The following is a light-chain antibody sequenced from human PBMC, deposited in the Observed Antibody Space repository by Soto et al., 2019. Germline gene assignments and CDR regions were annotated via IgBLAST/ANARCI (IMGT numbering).Light chain of an antibody. V-gene: IGLV2-14*01. CDR3: ASDAGFQMI. Sequence: QSALTQPASVSGSPGLSITISFSGTSSDFVSWYQHHPGKAPKLLIYEVDNRPSGISERFSGSMSDNTASLTISGLQPEDEADYFCASDAGFQMIFGGGTKVTVL. CDR2: EVD. J-gene: IGLJ2*01. CDR1: SSDFV.